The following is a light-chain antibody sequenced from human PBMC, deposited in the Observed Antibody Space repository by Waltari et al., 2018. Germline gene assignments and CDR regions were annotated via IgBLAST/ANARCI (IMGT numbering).Light chain of an antibody. CDR2: GVS. Sequence: QSALTQPASVSGSPGQSITISCTGTSSDVGSYNLVSWYQQHPGKAPKLMIYGVSKRPSGVSNRFPGAKSGNTASLTISGLQAEDEADYYCCSYAGSSTFNVVFGGGTKLTVL. CDR1: SSDVGSYNL. J-gene: IGLJ2*01. V-gene: IGLV2-23*02. CDR3: CSYAGSSTFNVV.